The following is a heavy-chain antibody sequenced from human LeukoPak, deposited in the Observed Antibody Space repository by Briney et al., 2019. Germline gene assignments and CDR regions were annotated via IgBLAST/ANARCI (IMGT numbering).Heavy chain of an antibody. J-gene: IGHJ4*02. D-gene: IGHD2-15*01. CDR2: IKQDGSGK. CDR3: ARDGGTAGEFDY. CDR1: GFTLRSYW. Sequence: GGPLRLSCAASGFTLRSYWMTWVRQAPGKGLEWVANIKQDGSGKYYVDSVKGRFTISRDNAKNSLYLQMNSLRAEDTAVYYRARDGGTAGEFDYWGQGTLVTVSS. V-gene: IGHV3-7*05.